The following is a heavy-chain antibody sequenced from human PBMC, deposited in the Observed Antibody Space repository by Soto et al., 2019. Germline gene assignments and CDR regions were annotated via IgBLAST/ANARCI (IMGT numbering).Heavy chain of an antibody. CDR2: IIPIFGTA. J-gene: IGHJ6*02. V-gene: IGHV1-69*13. Sequence: ASVKVSCKASGGTFSSYAISWVRQAPGQGLEWMGGIIPIFGTANYAQKFQGRVTITADESTSTAYMELSSLRSEDTAVYYCARDRRAYCGGDCYKSHYYYYGMDVWGQGTTVTVSS. CDR1: GGTFSSYA. D-gene: IGHD2-21*02. CDR3: ARDRRAYCGGDCYKSHYYYYGMDV.